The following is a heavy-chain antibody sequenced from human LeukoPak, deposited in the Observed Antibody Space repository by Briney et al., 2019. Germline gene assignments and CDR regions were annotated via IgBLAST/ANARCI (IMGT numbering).Heavy chain of an antibody. CDR3: ARDTYSTASGLNYYYYMDV. D-gene: IGHD6-13*01. CDR2: IYYSGST. Sequence: SETLSLTCTVSGGSISSSSYYWGWIRQPPGKGLEWIGSIYYSGSTYYNPSLKSRVTISVDTSKNQFSLKLSSVTAADTAVYYCARDTYSTASGLNYYYYMDVWGKGTTVTVSS. V-gene: IGHV4-39*07. CDR1: GGSISSSSYY. J-gene: IGHJ6*03.